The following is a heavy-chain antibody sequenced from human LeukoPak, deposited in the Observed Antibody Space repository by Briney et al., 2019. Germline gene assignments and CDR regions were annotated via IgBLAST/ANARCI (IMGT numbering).Heavy chain of an antibody. Sequence: PGGSLRLSCAASGFTVSINYMTWVRQAPGKGLEWVSVIYSGGSTYYADSVKGRFTISRDNSENMLYLQMNSLRAEDTAVYFCARVYSGYHSFYDYWGQGTLVTVS. CDR1: GFTVSINY. J-gene: IGHJ4*02. V-gene: IGHV3-53*01. CDR3: ARVYSGYHSFYDY. D-gene: IGHD3-22*01. CDR2: IYSGGST.